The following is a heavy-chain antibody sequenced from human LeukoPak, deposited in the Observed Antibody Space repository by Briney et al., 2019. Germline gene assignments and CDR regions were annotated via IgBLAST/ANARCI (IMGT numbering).Heavy chain of an antibody. V-gene: IGHV1-8*01. CDR1: GYTFTGYD. J-gene: IGHJ3*02. Sequence: ASVKVSCKASGYTFTGYDINWVRQATGQGLEWMGWMNPNSGNTGYAQKFQGRVTMTRNTSISTAYMELSSLRSEDTAVYYCARVLASVWPPRGYRAPRNNAFDIWGQGTMVTVSS. CDR3: ARVLASVWPPRGYRAPRNNAFDI. CDR2: MNPNSGNT. D-gene: IGHD5-12*01.